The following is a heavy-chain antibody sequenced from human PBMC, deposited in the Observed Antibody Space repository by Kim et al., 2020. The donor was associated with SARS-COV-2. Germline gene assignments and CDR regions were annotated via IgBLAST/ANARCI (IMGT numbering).Heavy chain of an antibody. Sequence: SVKVSCKASGGTFSSYAISWVRQAPGQGLEWMGGIIPIFGTANYAQKFQGRVTITADESTSTAYMELSSLRSEDTAVYYCARASGKLLWFGESSNYYYYYGMDVWGQGTTVTVSS. CDR1: GGTFSSYA. CDR2: IIPIFGTA. V-gene: IGHV1-69*13. CDR3: ARASGKLLWFGESSNYYYYYGMDV. J-gene: IGHJ6*02. D-gene: IGHD3-10*01.